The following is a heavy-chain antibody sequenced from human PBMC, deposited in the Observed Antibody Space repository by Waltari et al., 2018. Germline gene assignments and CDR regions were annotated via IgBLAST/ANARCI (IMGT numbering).Heavy chain of an antibody. CDR3: ARVNPWDIVVVPAAKGAFDI. V-gene: IGHV4-4*07. Sequence: QVQLQESGPGLVKPSETLSLTCTVSGGSISSYYWSWIRQPAGKGLEWIGRIYTSGSTNYNPSLKSRGTMSVETSKNQFSLKLSSVTAADTAVYYCARVNPWDIVVVPAAKGAFDIWGQGTMVTVSS. CDR2: IYTSGST. J-gene: IGHJ3*02. CDR1: GGSISSYY. D-gene: IGHD2-2*01.